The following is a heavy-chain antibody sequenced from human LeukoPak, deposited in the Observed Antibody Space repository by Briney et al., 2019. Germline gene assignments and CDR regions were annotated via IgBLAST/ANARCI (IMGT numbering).Heavy chain of an antibody. CDR1: GFTFSSYG. D-gene: IGHD1-1*01. CDR3: ARGTEYYYYGMDV. J-gene: IGHJ6*02. Sequence: GGSLRLSCAASGFTFSSYGMHWARQAPGKGLEWVAVIWYDGSNKYYADSVKVRFTISRDNSKNTLYLQMNSLRAEDTAVYYCARGTEYYYYGMDVWGQGTTVTVSS. V-gene: IGHV3-33*01. CDR2: IWYDGSNK.